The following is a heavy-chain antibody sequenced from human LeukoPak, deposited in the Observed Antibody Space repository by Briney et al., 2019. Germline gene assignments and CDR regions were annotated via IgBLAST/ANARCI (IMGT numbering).Heavy chain of an antibody. D-gene: IGHD2-15*01. J-gene: IGHJ4*02. V-gene: IGHV1-2*02. CDR3: AKGDDIVPYYFDY. CDR1: GYTFTGYY. Sequence: GASVKVSCKASGYTFTGYYMHWVRQAPGQGLEWMGWINPNSGGTNYAQKFQGRVTMTRNTSISTAYMELSSLRSEDTAVYYCAKGDDIVPYYFDYWGQGTLVTVSS. CDR2: INPNSGGT.